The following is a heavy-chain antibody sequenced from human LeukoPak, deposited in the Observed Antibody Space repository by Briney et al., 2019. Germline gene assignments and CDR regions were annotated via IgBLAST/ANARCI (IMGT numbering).Heavy chain of an antibody. V-gene: IGHV1-3*01. D-gene: IGHD1-26*01. J-gene: IGHJ6*03. CDR1: GGTFSSYA. CDR2: INAGNGNT. Sequence: ASVKVSCKASGGTFSSYAISWVRQAPGQRLEWMGWINAGNGNTKYSQKFQGRVTITRDTSASTAYMELSSLRSEDTAVYYCARGGSYYYYYYYMDVWGKGTTVTVSS. CDR3: ARGGSYYYYYYYMDV.